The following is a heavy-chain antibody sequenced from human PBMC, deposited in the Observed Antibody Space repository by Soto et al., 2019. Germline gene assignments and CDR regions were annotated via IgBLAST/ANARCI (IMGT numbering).Heavy chain of an antibody. J-gene: IGHJ6*03. Sequence: QVQLVQSGAEVKKPGASVKVSCKASGYTVTTYGMHWVRQAPGQRLEWLGWINTGNGNTKYSQQFQGRLTITRDTSANTVYMALSSLKSEDTAIYHCAKSAIPYDYYMDVWGEGTSVTVSS. CDR3: AKSAIPYDYYMDV. V-gene: IGHV1-3*04. CDR1: GYTVTTYG. CDR2: INTGNGNT.